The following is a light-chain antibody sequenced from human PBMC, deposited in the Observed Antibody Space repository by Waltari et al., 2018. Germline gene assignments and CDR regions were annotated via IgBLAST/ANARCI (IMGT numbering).Light chain of an antibody. CDR1: SGHSTNV. V-gene: IGLV4-69*01. CDR2: VNSDGSH. J-gene: IGLJ3*02. Sequence: QLVLTQSPSASASLGASVKLTCTLSSGHSTNVIAWLQKRPEKGPRYSMKVNSDGSHNKGDEIPDRFSGSSSGAERYLTISSLQSEDEADYYCQTGGHGTWVFGGGTKLTVL. CDR3: QTGGHGTWV.